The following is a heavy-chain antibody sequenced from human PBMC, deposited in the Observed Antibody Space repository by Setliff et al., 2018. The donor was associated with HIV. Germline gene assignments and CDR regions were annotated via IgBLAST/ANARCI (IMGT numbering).Heavy chain of an antibody. CDR3: ARDPGYKSTWYGVFDI. CDR2: INPNSGGT. CDR1: GYTFSDYY. Sequence: ASVKVSCKASGYTFSDYYMHWVRQAPGQGLEWMGWINPNSGGTNYAQKFQGRVNMTRDTSISTTYMELSWLRSDDTAVYYCARDPGYKSTWYGVFDIWGRGTMVTVSS. J-gene: IGHJ3*02. D-gene: IGHD6-13*01. V-gene: IGHV1-2*02.